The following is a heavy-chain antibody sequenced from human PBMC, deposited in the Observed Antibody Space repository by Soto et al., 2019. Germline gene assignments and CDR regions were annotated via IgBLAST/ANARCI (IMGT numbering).Heavy chain of an antibody. CDR1: GFTLSGSA. J-gene: IGHJ4*02. V-gene: IGHV3-73*02. D-gene: IGHD5-18*01. Sequence: EVQLVESGGGLVQPGGSLKLSCAASGFTLSGSAVHWVRQAAGKGLEWVGRIRTKPNNYVTAYVASVKGRFTISRDDSKTTAYLQMNSLKTEDAAVYYCISRGDIDMASLDFWGQGHLVTVSS. CDR2: IRTKPNNYVT. CDR3: ISRGDIDMASLDF.